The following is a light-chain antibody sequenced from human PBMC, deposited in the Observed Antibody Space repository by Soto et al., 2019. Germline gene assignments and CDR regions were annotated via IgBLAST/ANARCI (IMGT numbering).Light chain of an antibody. J-gene: IGKJ5*01. CDR2: EXS. Sequence: IHVSQAPSFLSASLGARVTLSXRASQGFSGHFAWHQQQPVXAPKXXXDEXSTWQGGVPSRLSGSGSGTDFTLTISSLQPEDFASCYCQHSYRPLPTVGQVTRLEIK. CDR3: QHSYRPLPT. CDR1: QGFSGH. V-gene: IGKV1-9*01.